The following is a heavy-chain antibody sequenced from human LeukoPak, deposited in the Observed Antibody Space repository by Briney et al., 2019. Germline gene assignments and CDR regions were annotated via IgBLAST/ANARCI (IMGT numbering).Heavy chain of an antibody. V-gene: IGHV3-53*01. CDR2: IYSGGST. Sequence: GGSLRLSCAASGFTVSSNYMSWVRQAPGKGLEWVSVIYSGGSTYYADSVKGRFTISRDNSKNTLYLQMNSLRAEDTAVYYCAKDRVGYYDPPDAFDIWGQGTMVTVSS. J-gene: IGHJ3*02. CDR3: AKDRVGYYDPPDAFDI. CDR1: GFTVSSNY. D-gene: IGHD3-22*01.